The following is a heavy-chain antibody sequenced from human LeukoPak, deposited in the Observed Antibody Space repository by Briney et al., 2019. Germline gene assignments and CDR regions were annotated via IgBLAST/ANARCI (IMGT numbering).Heavy chain of an antibody. CDR3: ARAAGYSYGLYFDY. Sequence: ASVTVSCKASGYTFTSYGISWMRQAPGQGLEWMGWISAYNGNTNYAQKLQGRVTMTTDTSTSTAYMELRSLRSDDTAVYYCARAAGYSYGLYFDYWGQGTLVTVSS. CDR1: GYTFTSYG. D-gene: IGHD5-18*01. J-gene: IGHJ4*02. V-gene: IGHV1-18*01. CDR2: ISAYNGNT.